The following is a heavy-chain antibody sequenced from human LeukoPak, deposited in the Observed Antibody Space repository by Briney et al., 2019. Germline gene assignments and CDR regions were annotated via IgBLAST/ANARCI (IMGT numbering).Heavy chain of an antibody. CDR3: ARAADYYGSGSYPERGWFDP. Sequence: PAETLSLTCTVSGGSISSYYWSWIRQPPGKGLEWIGYIYYSGSTNYNPSLKSRVTISVDTSKNQFSLKLSSVTAADTAVYYCARAADYYGSGSYPERGWFDPWGQGTLVTVSS. CDR1: GGSISSYY. CDR2: IYYSGST. J-gene: IGHJ5*02. V-gene: IGHV4-59*01. D-gene: IGHD3-10*01.